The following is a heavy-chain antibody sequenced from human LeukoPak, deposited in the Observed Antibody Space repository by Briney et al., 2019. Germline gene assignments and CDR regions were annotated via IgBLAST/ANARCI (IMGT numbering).Heavy chain of an antibody. Sequence: GEPLRLSYAASGFTFSSYVMSWVRQAPGKGLEWVSTITSGGSTYYGDSVKGRFTISRDNSKNTLYLQMNSLRAEDTAVYYCARDGIVGAIVRAFVIWGQGTMVTVSS. CDR3: ARDGIVGAIVRAFVI. J-gene: IGHJ3*02. CDR1: GFTFSSYV. CDR2: ITSGGST. D-gene: IGHD1-26*01. V-gene: IGHV3-23*01.